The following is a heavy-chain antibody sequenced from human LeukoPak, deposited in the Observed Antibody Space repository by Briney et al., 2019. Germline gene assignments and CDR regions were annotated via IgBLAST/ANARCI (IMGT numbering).Heavy chain of an antibody. V-gene: IGHV3-21*01. J-gene: IGHJ3*02. CDR2: ISSSSSYI. CDR3: ARVRFHVEFNPEELGAFDI. D-gene: IGHD3-3*01. Sequence: GGSLRLSCAASGFTFSSYSMNWVRQAPGKGLEWVSSISSSSSYIYYADSVKGRFTISRDNAKNSLYLQMNSLRAEDTAVYYCARVRFHVEFNPEELGAFDIWGQGTMVTVSS. CDR1: GFTFSSYS.